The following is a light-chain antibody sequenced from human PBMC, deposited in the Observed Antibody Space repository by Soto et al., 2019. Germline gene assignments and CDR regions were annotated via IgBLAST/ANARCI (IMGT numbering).Light chain of an antibody. CDR3: QLYGTSPPYT. CDR1: QSVSSSS. Sequence: EIVLTQSPGTLSLSPGERATLSCRASQSVSSSSLAWYQQRPGQAPRLLIFTASSRATGTPDRFSGSGSGTDFTLTNSRLEPEDFAVYYCQLYGTSPPYTFGPGTKLEIK. J-gene: IGKJ2*01. V-gene: IGKV3-20*01. CDR2: TAS.